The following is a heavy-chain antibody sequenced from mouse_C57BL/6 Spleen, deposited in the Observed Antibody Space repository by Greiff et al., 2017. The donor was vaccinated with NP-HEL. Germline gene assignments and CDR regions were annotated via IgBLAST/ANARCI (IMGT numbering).Heavy chain of an antibody. CDR1: GYTFTDYY. Sequence: VQLQQSGPELVKPGASVKISCKASGYTFTDYYMNWVKQSHGKSLEWIGDINPNNGGTSYNQKFKGKATLTVDKSSSTAYMELRSLTSEDSAVYYCARRGVVAGDAMDYWGQGTSVTVSS. J-gene: IGHJ4*01. CDR2: INPNNGGT. V-gene: IGHV1-26*01. D-gene: IGHD1-1*01. CDR3: ARRGVVAGDAMDY.